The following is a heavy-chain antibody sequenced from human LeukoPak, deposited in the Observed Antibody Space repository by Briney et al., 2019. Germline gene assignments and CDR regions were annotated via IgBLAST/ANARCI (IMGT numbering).Heavy chain of an antibody. CDR1: GFTFGTYA. V-gene: IGHV3-23*01. Sequence: QSGGSLRLSCAASGFTFGTYAMSWVRQAPGKGLEWISAISGSGGSTYYADSVKGRFTISRDNSKNTLYLQMNSLRAEDTAVYYCAKIPDSSGWVQNWFDPWGQGTLVTVSS. CDR3: AKIPDSSGWVQNWFDP. CDR2: ISGSGGST. J-gene: IGHJ5*02. D-gene: IGHD6-19*01.